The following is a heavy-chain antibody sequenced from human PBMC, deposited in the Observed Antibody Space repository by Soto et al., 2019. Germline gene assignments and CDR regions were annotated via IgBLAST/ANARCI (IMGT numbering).Heavy chain of an antibody. CDR2: INHGGST. Sequence: SETLSLTCAVYGGSFSGYDWSWIRQPPGKGQEWIGEINHGGSTNYNPSLKRRVTISVDTQKNQSYLKLSSVTAAETAGYCCARAVRYCSGGSCYVRLFDYWGQGTLVTVSS. V-gene: IGHV4-34*01. CDR1: GGSFSGYD. CDR3: ARAVRYCSGGSCYVRLFDY. D-gene: IGHD2-15*01. J-gene: IGHJ4*02.